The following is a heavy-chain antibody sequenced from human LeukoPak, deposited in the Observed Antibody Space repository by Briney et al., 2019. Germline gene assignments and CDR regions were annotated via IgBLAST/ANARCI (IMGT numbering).Heavy chain of an antibody. D-gene: IGHD3-3*01. V-gene: IGHV3-48*01. CDR2: ISSSSSTI. CDR1: GFTFSSYS. Sequence: GGSLRLSCAASGFTFSSYSMNWVRQAPGKGLEWVSYISSSSSTIYYADSVKGRFTISRDNAKNSLYLQMNSLRAEDTAVYYCARVGITIFGVVISEPFDYWGQGTLVTVSS. J-gene: IGHJ4*02. CDR3: ARVGITIFGVVISEPFDY.